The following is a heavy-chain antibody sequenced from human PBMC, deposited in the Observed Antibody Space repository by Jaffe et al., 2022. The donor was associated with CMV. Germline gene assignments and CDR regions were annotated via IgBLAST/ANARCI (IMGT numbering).Heavy chain of an antibody. D-gene: IGHD3-10*01. V-gene: IGHV3-21*01. CDR3: ARARWRHDRPVRGETNWFDP. Sequence: EVQLVESGGGLVKPGGSLRLSCAASGFTFSSYSMNWVRQAPGKGLEWVSSISSSSSYIYYADSVKGRFTISRDNAKNSLYLQMNSLRAEDTAVYYCARARWRHDRPVRGETNWFDPWGQGTLVTVSS. CDR2: ISSSSSYI. J-gene: IGHJ5*02. CDR1: GFTFSSYS.